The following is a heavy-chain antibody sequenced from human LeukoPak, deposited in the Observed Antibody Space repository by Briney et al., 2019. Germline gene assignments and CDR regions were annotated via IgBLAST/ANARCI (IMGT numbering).Heavy chain of an antibody. CDR1: GFTYSNYG. J-gene: IGHJ6*02. D-gene: IGHD4-17*01. Sequence: GGSLRLSCAASGFTYSNYGMHWVRQAPGKGLEWVAVIWYDGSNKYYADSVKGRFTISRDNSKNTLYLQMNSLRAEDTAVYYCAKAKAVTTYGMDVWGQGTTATVSS. V-gene: IGHV3-30*02. CDR3: AKAKAVTTYGMDV. CDR2: IWYDGSNK.